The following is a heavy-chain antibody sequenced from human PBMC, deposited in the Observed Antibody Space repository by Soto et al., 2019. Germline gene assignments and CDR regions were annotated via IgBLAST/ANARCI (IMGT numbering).Heavy chain of an antibody. J-gene: IGHJ4*02. CDR3: ARTAAAGRYFGY. CDR1: GFTFSDYY. D-gene: IGHD6-13*01. CDR2: ISSSGNSI. V-gene: IGHV3-11*01. Sequence: GGSLRLSCAASGFTFSDYYMTWIRQAPGKGLEWVSYISSSGNSIYYADSVRGRFTVSRDNAKNSLFLQMNSLRAEDTAVYYCARTAAAGRYFGYCVLGTLVTVSA.